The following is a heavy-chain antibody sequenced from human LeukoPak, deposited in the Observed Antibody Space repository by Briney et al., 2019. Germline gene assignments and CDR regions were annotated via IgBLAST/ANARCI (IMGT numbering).Heavy chain of an antibody. V-gene: IGHV3-21*01. D-gene: IGHD5-18*01. CDR1: RFTFSSYS. CDR2: ISSSGSYI. CDR3: ARDQGYGLTLDAFDI. Sequence: PGGSLRLSCAASRFTFSSYSMNWVRQAPGKGLEWVSSISSSGSYIYYADSVKGRFTISRDNAKNSLYLQMNSLRAEDTAVYYCARDQGYGLTLDAFDIWGQGTMVTVSS. J-gene: IGHJ3*02.